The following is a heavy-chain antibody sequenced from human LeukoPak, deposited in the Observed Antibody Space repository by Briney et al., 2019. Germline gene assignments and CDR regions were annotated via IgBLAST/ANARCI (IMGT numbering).Heavy chain of an antibody. J-gene: IGHJ4*02. D-gene: IGHD5/OR15-5a*01. Sequence: ASVEVSCKSSGHTFSAYYMHWVRQAPGQGLEWMGWINPHSGATHSAQKFQGRVTMTRDTSISTDYMELSSLTSDDTAVYYCARKKVDVVSTYDYWGQGTLVTVSS. CDR2: INPHSGAT. CDR1: GHTFSAYY. CDR3: ARKKVDVVSTYDY. V-gene: IGHV1-2*02.